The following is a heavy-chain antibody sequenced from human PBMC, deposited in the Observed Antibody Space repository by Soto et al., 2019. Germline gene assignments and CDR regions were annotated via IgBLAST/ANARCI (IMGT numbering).Heavy chain of an antibody. CDR3: ARDSQDIVVVPAAPLGRQDQASWFDP. Sequence: GGSLRLSCAASGFTFSSYAMHWGRQAPGKGMERVAVISYDGSNKYYADSVKGRFTISRDNSKNTLYLQMNSLRAEDTAVYCCARDSQDIVVVPAAPLGRQDQASWFDPWGQGTLVTVSS. D-gene: IGHD2-2*01. CDR1: GFTFSSYA. CDR2: ISYDGSNK. V-gene: IGHV3-30-3*01. J-gene: IGHJ5*02.